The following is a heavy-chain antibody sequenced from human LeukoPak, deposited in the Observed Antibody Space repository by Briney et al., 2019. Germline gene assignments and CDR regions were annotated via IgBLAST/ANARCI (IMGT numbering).Heavy chain of an antibody. D-gene: IGHD3-22*01. V-gene: IGHV1-2*02. CDR3: ARGEGMGPYYDSSGYYLDV. CDR1: GYTFTGYY. CDR2: INPKNGGT. Sequence: GASVKVSCKASGYTFTGYYIHWVRQAPGQGLEWMGWINPKNGGTNYAQKFQGRVTMTRDTSIGTAYMELSRLRSDDTAVYYCARGEGMGPYYDSSGYYLDVWGQGTTVTVSS. J-gene: IGHJ6*02.